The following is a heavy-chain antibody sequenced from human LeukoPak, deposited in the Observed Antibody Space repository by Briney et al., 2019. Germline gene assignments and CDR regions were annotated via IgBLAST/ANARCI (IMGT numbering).Heavy chain of an antibody. V-gene: IGHV1-3*01. D-gene: IGHD3-10*01. J-gene: IGHJ6*04. CDR3: ARETSMVRGRSYGMDV. CDR2: INAGNGNT. Sequence: ASVKVSCKASGYTFTSYAMHWARQAPGQRLEWMGWINAGNGNTKYSQKFQGRVTITRDTSASTAYMELSSLRSEDTAVYYCARETSMVRGRSYGMDVWGKGTTVTVSS. CDR1: GYTFTSYA.